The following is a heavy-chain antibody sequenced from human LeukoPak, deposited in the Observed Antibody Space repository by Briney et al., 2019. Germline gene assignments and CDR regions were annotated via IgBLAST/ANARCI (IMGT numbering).Heavy chain of an antibody. CDR2: INPSGGST. V-gene: IGHV1-46*01. Sequence: GASVKVSCKASGYTLTSYYLHWVRQAPGQGLEWMAIINPSGGSTSHAQKFQGRVTMTRDTSASTVYMELSSLRSEDTAVYYCARHVDTAMVENYYYYYGMDVWGQGTTVTVSS. CDR1: GYTLTSYY. J-gene: IGHJ6*02. D-gene: IGHD5-18*01. CDR3: ARHVDTAMVENYYYYYGMDV.